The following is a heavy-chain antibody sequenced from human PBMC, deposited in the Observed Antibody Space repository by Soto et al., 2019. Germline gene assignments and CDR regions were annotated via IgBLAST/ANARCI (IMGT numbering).Heavy chain of an antibody. V-gene: IGHV1-69*12. Sequence: QVQLVQSGAEVKKPGCSVKVSCKASGGTFSSYAISWVRQAPGQGLEWMGGIIPIFGTANYEQKFQGRVTITADESTSTGYMELSSLRSEDTAVYYCARELRQLWPSGFDYWGQGTLVTVSS. D-gene: IGHD5-18*01. CDR2: IIPIFGTA. CDR1: GGTFSSYA. CDR3: ARELRQLWPSGFDY. J-gene: IGHJ4*02.